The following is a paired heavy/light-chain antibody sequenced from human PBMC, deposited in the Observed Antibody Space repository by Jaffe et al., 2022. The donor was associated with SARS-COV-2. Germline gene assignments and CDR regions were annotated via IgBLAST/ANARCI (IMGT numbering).Light chain of an antibody. CDR3: ISDGGINNPYV. CDR2: DVS. V-gene: IGLV2-8*01. CDR1: SSDVGAYNS. Sequence: QSALTQPPSASGSPGQSVTISCTGTSSDVGAYNSVSWYQQHPGKAPKLMIYDVSKRPSGVPDRFSGSKSGNTASLTVSGLQAEDEADYYCISDGGINNPYVLGTGTKVTVL. J-gene: IGLJ1*01.
Heavy chain of an antibody. CDR1: GDSVSNNGAA. D-gene: IGHD6-6*01. CDR2: TYYRSKWYN. Sequence: QVQLQQSGPGLVKPSQTLSVTCAISGDSVSNNGAAWNWIRQSPSRGLEWLGRTYYRSKWYNAYAISVKSRISINPDTSKNQFSLQLNSVTPEDTAVYYCARDPEYSSSILDIWGQGTMVTVSS. J-gene: IGHJ3*02. V-gene: IGHV6-1*01. CDR3: ARDPEYSSSILDI.